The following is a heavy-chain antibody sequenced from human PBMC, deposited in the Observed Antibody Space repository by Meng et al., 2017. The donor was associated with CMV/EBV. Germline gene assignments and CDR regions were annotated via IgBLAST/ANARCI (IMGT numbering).Heavy chain of an antibody. CDR1: GFTFSSYA. Sequence: GGSLRLSCAASGFTFSSYAVHWVRQAPGKGLEWVAVISYDGSNKYYADSVKGRFTISRDNSKNTLYLQMNSLRAEDTAVYYCARDITPSPVNYYYYYGMDVWGQGTTVTVSS. D-gene: IGHD3-16*02. CDR3: ARDITPSPVNYYYYYGMDV. J-gene: IGHJ6*02. V-gene: IGHV3-30-3*01. CDR2: ISYDGSNK.